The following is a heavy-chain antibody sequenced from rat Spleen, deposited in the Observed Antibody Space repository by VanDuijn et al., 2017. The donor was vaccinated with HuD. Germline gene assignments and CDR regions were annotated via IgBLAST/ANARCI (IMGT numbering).Heavy chain of an antibody. CDR3: AKGGGGFDY. CDR1: GFTFSSFA. Sequence: EVQLVESGGGLVQPGGSMKLSCAASGFTFSSFAMAWVRQAPKKGLEWVATITSGGSNTYYPDSVKGRFTISRDNAENTVYLQMNSLRSEDTATYYCAKGGGGFDYWGQGVMVTVSS. D-gene: IGHD1-11*01. CDR2: ITSGGSNT. J-gene: IGHJ2*01. V-gene: IGHV5-46*01.